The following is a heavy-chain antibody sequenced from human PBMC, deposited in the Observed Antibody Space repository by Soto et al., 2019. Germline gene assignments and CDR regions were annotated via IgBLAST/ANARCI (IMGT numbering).Heavy chain of an antibody. CDR1: GGTFSSYA. D-gene: IGHD3-3*01. Sequence: QVQLVQSGAGVKKPGSSVKVSCKASGGTFSSYAISWVRQAPGQGLEWMGGIIPIFGTANYAQKFQGRVTITADESTNTAYMELNGLRSEDGEVYYCAHLIGVAEAHYFDYGGQGTLVTGSA. CDR3: AHLIGVAEAHYFDY. V-gene: IGHV1-69*12. CDR2: IIPIFGTA. J-gene: IGHJ4*02.